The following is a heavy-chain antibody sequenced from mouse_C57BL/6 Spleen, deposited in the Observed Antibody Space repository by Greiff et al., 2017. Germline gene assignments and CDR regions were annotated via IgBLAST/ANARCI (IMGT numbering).Heavy chain of an antibody. CDR3: VRHERRLDY. V-gene: IGHV10-1*01. Sequence: DVKLVEPGGGLVQPKGSLKLSCAASGFSFNTYAMNWVRQAPGKGLEWVARIRSKSNNYATYYADSVKDRFTISRDDSESMLYLQMNNLKAEDTAMYYCVRHERRLDYWGQGTSVTVSS. J-gene: IGHJ4*01. CDR2: IRSKSNNYAT. D-gene: IGHD1-2*01. CDR1: GFSFNTYA.